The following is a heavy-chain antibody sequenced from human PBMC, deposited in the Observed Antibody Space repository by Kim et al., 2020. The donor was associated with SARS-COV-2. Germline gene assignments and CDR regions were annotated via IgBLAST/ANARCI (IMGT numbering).Heavy chain of an antibody. CDR1: GGSFSGYY. J-gene: IGHJ4*01. D-gene: IGHD2-15*01. CDR3: ARGKEYCSGGSCYQLIFD. V-gene: IGHV4-34*01. CDR2: INHSGST. Sequence: SETLSLTCAVYGGSFSGYYWSWIRQPPGKGLEWIGEINHSGSTNYNPSLKSRVTISVDTSKNQFSLKLSSVTAADTAVYYCARGKEYCSGGSCYQLIFD.